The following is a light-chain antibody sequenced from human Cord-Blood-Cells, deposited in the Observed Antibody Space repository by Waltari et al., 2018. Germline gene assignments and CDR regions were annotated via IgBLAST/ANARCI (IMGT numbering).Light chain of an antibody. CDR1: QSNSSY. V-gene: IGKV1-39*01. CDR2: AAS. CDR3: QQSYSTPPLT. Sequence: DIQMTQSPSSLSASVGDRVTTTCRASQSNSSYLNLYQQKPGKAPKLLIYAASSLQSGVPSMFSCSGSGTDFTLTISRLQPEDFATYYCQQSYSTPPLTFGGGTKVEIK. J-gene: IGKJ4*01.